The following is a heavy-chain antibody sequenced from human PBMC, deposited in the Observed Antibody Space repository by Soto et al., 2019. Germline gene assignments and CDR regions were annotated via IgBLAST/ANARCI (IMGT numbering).Heavy chain of an antibody. CDR1: GFTFSSYA. CDR2: ISYDGSNK. Sequence: GGSLRLSCAASGFTFSSYAMHWVRQAPGKGLEGVAVISYDGSNKYYADSVKGRFTISRDNSKNTLYLQMNSLRAEDTAVYYCAVINSAVASYILDFSAEGTLVTV. CDR3: AVINSAVASYILDF. J-gene: IGHJ4*02. V-gene: IGHV3-30-3*01. D-gene: IGHD2-15*01.